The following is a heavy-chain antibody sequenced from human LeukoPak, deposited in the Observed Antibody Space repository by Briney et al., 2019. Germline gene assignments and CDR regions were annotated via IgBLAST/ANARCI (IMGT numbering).Heavy chain of an antibody. Sequence: PGGSLRLSSAVSGFTFCSHGMNSVAQAPGQRLEWLAVKRSDGADNYVVDSLKGRFIISRDNPKNTLYLQMSSLRAEDKAFYYCARGCGGSTTCYIIDYWGQGTLVTASS. CDR2: KRSDGADN. D-gene: IGHD2-2*01. CDR3: ARGCGGSTTCYIIDY. J-gene: IGHJ4*02. V-gene: IGHV3-33*01. CDR1: GFTFCSHG.